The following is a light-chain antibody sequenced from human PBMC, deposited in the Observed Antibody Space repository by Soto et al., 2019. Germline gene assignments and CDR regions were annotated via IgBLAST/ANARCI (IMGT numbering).Light chain of an antibody. CDR3: QHYNNWPPFT. Sequence: EIVITQSPATLSVSPRERATLACRASQSVSSNLAWYQQKPGQAPRLLIYGASTRATGIPARFSGSGSGTEFTLTISSLQSEDFAVYYCQHYNNWPPFTFGPGTKLDIK. CDR1: QSVSSN. V-gene: IGKV3-15*01. J-gene: IGKJ3*01. CDR2: GAS.